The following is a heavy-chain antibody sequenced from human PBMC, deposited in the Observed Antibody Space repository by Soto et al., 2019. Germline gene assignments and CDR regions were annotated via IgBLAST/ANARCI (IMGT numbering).Heavy chain of an antibody. V-gene: IGHV1-46*01. CDR3: ARVDCSGGSCYHLDF. CDR2: INPRDGST. Sequence: AASVKVSCKASGYTFTTYYVHWVRQAPGQGLEWGGIINPRDGSTSYAQNFQGRGTMTRDTSTSTVYMNLNSLRSEDTAVYYCARVDCSGGSCYHLDFWGQGTVVTVSS. CDR1: GYTFTTYY. D-gene: IGHD2-15*01. J-gene: IGHJ4*02.